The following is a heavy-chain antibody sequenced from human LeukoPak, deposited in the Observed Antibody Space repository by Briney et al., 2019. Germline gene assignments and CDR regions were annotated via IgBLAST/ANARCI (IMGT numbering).Heavy chain of an antibody. CDR3: ARGEYTYGRNFDY. V-gene: IGHV4-61*01. D-gene: IGHD5-18*01. J-gene: IGHJ4*02. CDR2: IYYSGST. CDR1: GGSVSSGSYY. Sequence: PSETLSLTCTVSGGSVSSGSYYWDWIRQPPGTGLEWIGYIYYSGSTNYNPSLRSRVTISLDTSKNQFSLKLSSVTAADTAVYYCARGEYTYGRNFDYWGQGTLVTVSS.